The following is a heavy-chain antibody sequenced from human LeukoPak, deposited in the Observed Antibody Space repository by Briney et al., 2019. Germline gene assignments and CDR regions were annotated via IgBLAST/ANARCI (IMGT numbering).Heavy chain of an antibody. D-gene: IGHD4-23*01. CDR2: IYNSEST. CDR3: ARLAGGNSGSFDY. CDR1: GGSIRSNY. V-gene: IGHV4-59*08. Sequence: PSETLSLTCTLSGGSIRSNYCSWIRQPPGKGLEWIGYIYNSESTSYNPSLKSRVTISVDTSKNQFPLKLSSVTAADTAVYYCARLAGGNSGSFDYWGPGTLVTVSS. J-gene: IGHJ4*02.